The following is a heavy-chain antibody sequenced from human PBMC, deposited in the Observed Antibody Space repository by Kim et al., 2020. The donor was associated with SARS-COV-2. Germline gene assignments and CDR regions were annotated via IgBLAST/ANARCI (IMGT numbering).Heavy chain of an antibody. D-gene: IGHD3-10*01. J-gene: IGHJ4*02. Sequence: PVKALEWLALIYWDDEKRYSPSLKSRLTITKDTSKNQVVLTMTNMDPVDTATYYCAHRQALPVTGYFAYWGQGPLVTVSS. CDR2: IYWDDEK. CDR3: AHRQALPVTGYFAY. V-gene: IGHV2-5*02.